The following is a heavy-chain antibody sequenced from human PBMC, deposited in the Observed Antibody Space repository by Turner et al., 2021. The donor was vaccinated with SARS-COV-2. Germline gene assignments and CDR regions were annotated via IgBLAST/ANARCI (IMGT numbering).Heavy chain of an antibody. Sequence: EVQLVESGGGLIQPGGSLRLPCAASGFTVSNNYMSWVRQAPGKGLEGVSVIYGGGSTYYADSVKGRFTISRDNSKNTLYLQMNSLRAEDTAVYYCARDGGGSGSYCYFDYWGQGTLVTVSS. CDR3: ARDGGGSGSYCYFDY. CDR2: IYGGGST. CDR1: GFTVSNNY. V-gene: IGHV3-53*01. D-gene: IGHD3-10*01. J-gene: IGHJ4*02.